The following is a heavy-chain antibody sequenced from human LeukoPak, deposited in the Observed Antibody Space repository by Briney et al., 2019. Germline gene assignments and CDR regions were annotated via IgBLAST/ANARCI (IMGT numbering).Heavy chain of an antibody. V-gene: IGHV4-4*07. CDR1: GGSISSYY. CDR2: IYTSRST. J-gene: IGHJ4*02. Sequence: PSETLSLTCTVSGGSISSYYWSWIRQPAGKGLEWIGRIYTSRSTNYNPSLKSRVTMSVDTSKNQFSLKLSSVTAADTAVYYCARESDYVWGSYLTHDYWGQGTLVTVSS. D-gene: IGHD3-16*02. CDR3: ARESDYVWGSYLTHDY.